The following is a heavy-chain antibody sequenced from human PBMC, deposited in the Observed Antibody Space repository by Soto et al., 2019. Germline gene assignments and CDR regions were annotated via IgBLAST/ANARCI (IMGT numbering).Heavy chain of an antibody. CDR1: GFTLSGYA. Sequence: SLRLSCAASGFTLSGYAMDWVRQAPGKGLEYVSGISSNGVGTYYANSVQGRFSISRDNSKNTVYLQMGSLRPEDMAVYYCARRARPDFYYMDVWGKGTTVTVSS. V-gene: IGHV3-64*01. D-gene: IGHD6-6*01. CDR3: ARRARPDFYYMDV. J-gene: IGHJ6*03. CDR2: ISSNGVGT.